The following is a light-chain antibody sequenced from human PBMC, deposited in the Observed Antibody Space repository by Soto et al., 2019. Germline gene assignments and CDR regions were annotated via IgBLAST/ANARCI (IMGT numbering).Light chain of an antibody. Sequence: EIVLTQSPGTLSLSPGERATLSCRASQSVSSSYLAWYQQKPGQAPRLLIYGASGRATGIPDRFSGSGSGTVFTLTINILEPDDFAVYYCQQYSNLWTFGQGTKV. V-gene: IGKV3-20*01. CDR2: GAS. CDR3: QQYSNLWT. CDR1: QSVSSSY. J-gene: IGKJ1*01.